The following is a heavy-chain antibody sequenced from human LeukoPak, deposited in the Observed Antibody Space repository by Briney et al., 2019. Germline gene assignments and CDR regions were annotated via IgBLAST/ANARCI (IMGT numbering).Heavy chain of an antibody. V-gene: IGHV1-2*04. D-gene: IGHD3-9*01. CDR1: GYTFTSYG. CDR3: ARGLNTYYDILTGYWSFYYFDY. J-gene: IGHJ4*02. CDR2: INPNSGGT. Sequence: ASVKVSCKASGYTFTSYGISWVRQAPGQGLEWMGWINPNSGGTNYAQKFQGWVTMTRDTSISTAYMELSRLRSDDTAVYYCARGLNTYYDILTGYWSFYYFDYWGQGTLVTVSS.